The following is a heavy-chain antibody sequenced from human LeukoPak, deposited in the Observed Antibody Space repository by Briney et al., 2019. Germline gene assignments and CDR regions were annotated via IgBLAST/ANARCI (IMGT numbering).Heavy chain of an antibody. Sequence: PGGSLRLSCAASGFTLSSYAMSWVRQAPGKGLEWVSAISGSSGSTYYADSVKGRFTISRDNSKNTLYLQMNSLRAEDTAVYYCAKSGSTTQWVFDYWGQGTLVTVSS. CDR2: ISGSSGST. CDR1: GFTLSSYA. J-gene: IGHJ4*02. CDR3: AKSGSTTQWVFDY. D-gene: IGHD3-10*01. V-gene: IGHV3-23*01.